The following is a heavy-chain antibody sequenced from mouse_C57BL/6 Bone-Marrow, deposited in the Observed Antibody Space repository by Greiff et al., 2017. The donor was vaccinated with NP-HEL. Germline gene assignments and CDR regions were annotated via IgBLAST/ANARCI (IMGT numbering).Heavy chain of an antibody. V-gene: IGHV5-16*01. CDR1: GFTFSDYY. Sequence: EVHLVESEGGLVQPGSSMKLSCKASGFTFSDYYMAWVRQVPEKGLEWVANINYDGSSTYYLDSLKSRFIISRDNAKNILYLQMRSLKSEDTATYYCAREGGLRRRTYAMDYWGQGTSVTVSS. D-gene: IGHD2-4*01. CDR3: AREGGLRRRTYAMDY. CDR2: INYDGSST. J-gene: IGHJ4*01.